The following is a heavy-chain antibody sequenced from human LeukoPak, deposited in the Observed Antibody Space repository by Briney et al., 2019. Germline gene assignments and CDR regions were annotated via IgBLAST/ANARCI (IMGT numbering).Heavy chain of an antibody. D-gene: IGHD4-17*01. Sequence: PSETLSLTCAVYGGSFSGYYWSWIRQPPGKGLEWIGEINHSGSTNYNPSLKSRVTISVDTSKNQFSLKLSSVTAADTAVYYCARSTATVTMKIDYWGQGTLVTVSS. CDR1: GGSFSGYY. V-gene: IGHV4-34*01. CDR3: ARSTATVTMKIDY. J-gene: IGHJ4*02. CDR2: INHSGST.